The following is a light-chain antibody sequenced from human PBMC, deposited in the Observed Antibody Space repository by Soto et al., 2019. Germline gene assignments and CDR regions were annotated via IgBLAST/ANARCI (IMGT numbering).Light chain of an antibody. CDR1: QSVNNNY. J-gene: IGKJ1*01. CDR2: GAS. V-gene: IGKV3-20*01. CDR3: QQFGRAPRT. Sequence: ETVLTQSPGTLSLSPGERATLSCRASQSVNNNYLAWYQQKAGQAPRLLIYGASSRATGISDRFSGSGSGTDFTLTISRLEPEDFAVYYCQQFGRAPRTFGRGTMVEIK.